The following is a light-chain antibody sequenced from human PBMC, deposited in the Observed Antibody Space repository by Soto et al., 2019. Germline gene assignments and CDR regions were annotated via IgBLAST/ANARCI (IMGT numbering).Light chain of an antibody. V-gene: IGKV3-15*01. Sequence: EIVMTQSPATLSVSPGERATLSCRASQSVNSNLAWYQQKPGQAPRLLIYGASTRATGIPARFSGSGSGTEFTLTISSLQSEDFAVYYCQQYYNWPLTFGGGTKVDIK. J-gene: IGKJ4*01. CDR2: GAS. CDR1: QSVNSN. CDR3: QQYYNWPLT.